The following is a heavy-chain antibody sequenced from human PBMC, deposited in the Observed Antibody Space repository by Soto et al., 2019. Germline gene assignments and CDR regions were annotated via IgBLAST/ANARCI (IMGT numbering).Heavy chain of an antibody. V-gene: IGHV3-33*01. CDR2: IWYDGSNK. Sequence: PGGSLRLSCAASGFTFSSYGMHWVRQAPGKGLEWVAVIWYDGSNKYYADSVKGRFTISRDNSKNTLYLQMNSLRAEDTAVYYCARFYGDSYFAYLYYFDYWGQGTLVTVSS. CDR1: GFTFSSYG. J-gene: IGHJ4*02. D-gene: IGHD4-17*01. CDR3: ARFYGDSYFAYLYYFDY.